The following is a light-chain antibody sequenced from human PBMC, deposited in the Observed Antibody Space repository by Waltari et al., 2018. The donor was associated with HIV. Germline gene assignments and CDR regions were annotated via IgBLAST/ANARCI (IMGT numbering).Light chain of an antibody. J-gene: IGLJ2*01. Sequence: QSVLTQPPSASGTPGQRVTISCSGSTPNIGSSNVNWYQQFSRAAPKLLIYADAQRPSGVPVAFSGSNSGTPASLVISGLQSEDEADYYCSTWDDRLNGVVFGGGTRLTVV. CDR1: TPNIGSSN. V-gene: IGLV1-44*01. CDR2: ADA. CDR3: STWDDRLNGVV.